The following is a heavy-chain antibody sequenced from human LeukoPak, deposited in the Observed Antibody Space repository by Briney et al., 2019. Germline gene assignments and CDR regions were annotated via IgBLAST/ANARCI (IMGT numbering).Heavy chain of an antibody. J-gene: IGHJ4*02. Sequence: GGSLRLSCAASGFTFSSYWMTWVRQAPGKGVEGVANIKQDGGEKYYVDSVKGRFTISRDNAKRYLQMTSLRAEDTAVYYCARSYSGTYRAGDFWGQGTLVTVSS. CDR2: IKQDGGEK. CDR3: ARSYSGTYRAGDF. CDR1: GFTFSSYW. D-gene: IGHD1-26*01. V-gene: IGHV3-7*01.